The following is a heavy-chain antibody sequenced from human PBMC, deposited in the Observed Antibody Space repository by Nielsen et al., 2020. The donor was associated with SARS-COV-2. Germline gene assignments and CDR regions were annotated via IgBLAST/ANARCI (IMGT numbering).Heavy chain of an antibody. CDR2: IGVSGGGT. J-gene: IGHJ6*02. D-gene: IGHD6-19*01. V-gene: IGHV3-23*01. CDR3: TRRVAGGTMDV. CDR1: GFTFSNFA. Sequence: GESLNISCAASGFTFSNFAMNWVRQAPGKGLEWVSTIGVSGGGTYYADSLKGRFTISRDNSKNTLYLQMNSLGADDTAIYYCTRRVAGGTMDVWGQGTTVTVSS.